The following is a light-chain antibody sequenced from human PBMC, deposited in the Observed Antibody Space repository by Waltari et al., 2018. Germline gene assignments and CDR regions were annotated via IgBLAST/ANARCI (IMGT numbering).Light chain of an antibody. CDR1: QSISSW. V-gene: IGKV1-5*01. J-gene: IGKJ1*01. CDR3: LQYSSSPRT. Sequence: DIQMTQSPSSLSASVGDTVTITCRASQSISSWLDWYQLKPGKAPKLLIYKVSTLQTGVPSRFSGSGSGTEFTITISSLQPEDFATYYCLQYSSSPRTFGQGTKVDVK. CDR2: KVS.